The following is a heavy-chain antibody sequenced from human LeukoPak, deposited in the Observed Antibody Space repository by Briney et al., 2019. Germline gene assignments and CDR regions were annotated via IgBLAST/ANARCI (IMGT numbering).Heavy chain of an antibody. D-gene: IGHD3-22*01. CDR3: VRQSRSSGSYGFDI. CDR1: GGSFSGYY. Sequence: SETLSLTCAVYGGSFSGYYWSWIRQPPGKGLEWIGEINQSGSTNYKPSLKSRVTISVDTSKNQFSLKLSSVTAADTAVYYCVRQSRSSGSYGFDIWGQGTTVTVSS. J-gene: IGHJ3*02. CDR2: INQSGST. V-gene: IGHV4-34*01.